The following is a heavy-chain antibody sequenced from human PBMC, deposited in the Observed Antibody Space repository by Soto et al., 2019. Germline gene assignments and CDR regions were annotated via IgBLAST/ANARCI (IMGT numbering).Heavy chain of an antibody. CDR1: GFTFSSYA. Sequence: EVQLLESGGGLVQPGGSLRLSCAASGFTFSSYAMSWVRQAPGKGLEWVSAISGSGGSTYYADSVKGRFTISRDNSQNTLYLQMNSLRAEDTAVYYCAKDGWASGRPNWFDPWGQGTLVTVSS. CDR2: ISGSGGST. D-gene: IGHD6-19*01. V-gene: IGHV3-23*01. J-gene: IGHJ5*02. CDR3: AKDGWASGRPNWFDP.